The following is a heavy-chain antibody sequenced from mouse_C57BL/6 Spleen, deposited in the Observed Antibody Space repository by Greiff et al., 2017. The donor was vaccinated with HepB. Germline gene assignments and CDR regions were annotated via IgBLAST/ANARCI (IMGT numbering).Heavy chain of an antibody. CDR2: INPNNGGT. D-gene: IGHD2-3*01. CDR3: ARERIYDYGYFDV. V-gene: IGHV1-26*01. J-gene: IGHJ1*03. Sequence: VQLQQSGPELVKPGASVKISCKASGYTFTDYYMNWVKQSHGKSLEWIGDINPNNGGTSYNQKFKGKATLTVDKSSSTAYMELRSLTSEDSAVYYCARERIYDYGYFDVWGTGTTVTVSS. CDR1: GYTFTDYY.